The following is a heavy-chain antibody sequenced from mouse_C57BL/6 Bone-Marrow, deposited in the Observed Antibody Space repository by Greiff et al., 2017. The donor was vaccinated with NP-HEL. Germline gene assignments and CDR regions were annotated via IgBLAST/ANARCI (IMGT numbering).Heavy chain of an antibody. V-gene: IGHV3-6*01. D-gene: IGHD1-1*01. CDR3: AREGNYYGGY. J-gene: IGHJ3*02. CDR1: GYSITSGYY. Sequence: EVQLQQSGPGLVKPSPSLSLTCSVTGYSITSGYYWNWIRQFPGNKLEWMGYISYDGSNNYNPSLKNRISITRDTSKNQFFLKLNSVTTEDTATYYCAREGNYYGGYWGQGTLVTVSA. CDR2: ISYDGSN.